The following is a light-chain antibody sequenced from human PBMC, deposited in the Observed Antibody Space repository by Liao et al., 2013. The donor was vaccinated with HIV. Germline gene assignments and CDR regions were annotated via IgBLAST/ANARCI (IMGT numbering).Light chain of an antibody. Sequence: SYELTQPPSVSVAPGKTATITCGGDNIGSKSVHWYQQKPGQAPVLVIYKDSERPSGIPERFSGSSSGTTVTLTISGVQAEDEADYYCQSADSSGTWVFGGGTKLTVL. CDR1: NIGSKS. CDR3: QSADSSGTWV. J-gene: IGLJ3*02. V-gene: IGLV3-25*03. CDR2: KDS.